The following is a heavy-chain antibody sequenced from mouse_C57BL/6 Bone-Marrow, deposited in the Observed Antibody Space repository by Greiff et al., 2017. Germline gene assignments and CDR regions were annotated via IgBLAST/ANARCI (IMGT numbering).Heavy chain of an antibody. V-gene: IGHV1-85*01. Sequence: VQLQESGPELVKPGASVKLSCKASGYTFTSYDINWVKQRPGQGLEWIGWIYPRDGSTKYNAKFKGKGTLTVDTSSSTSYMELHSLTSEESAVYFCARLEFDGSSGDWYFDVWGTGTTVTVSS. CDR3: ARLEFDGSSGDWYFDV. D-gene: IGHD1-1*01. CDR1: GYTFTSYD. CDR2: IYPRDGST. J-gene: IGHJ1*03.